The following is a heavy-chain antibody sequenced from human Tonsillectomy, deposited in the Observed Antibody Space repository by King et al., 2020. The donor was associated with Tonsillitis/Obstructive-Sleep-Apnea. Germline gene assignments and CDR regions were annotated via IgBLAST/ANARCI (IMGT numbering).Heavy chain of an antibody. CDR3: ARVLRYFDWHIAGGAFDI. V-gene: IGHV3-74*01. J-gene: IGHJ3*02. CDR1: GFTFSSYW. CDR2: INSDGSST. D-gene: IGHD3-9*01. Sequence: DVQLVESGGGLVQPGGSLRLSCAASGFTFSSYWMHWVRQAPGKGLVWVSRINSDGSSTSYADSVKGRFTISRDNAKNTLYLQMNSLRAEDTAVYYCARVLRYFDWHIAGGAFDIWGQGTMVTVSS.